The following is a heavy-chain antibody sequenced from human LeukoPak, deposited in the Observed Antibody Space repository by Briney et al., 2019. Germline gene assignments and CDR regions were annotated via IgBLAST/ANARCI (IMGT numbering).Heavy chain of an antibody. J-gene: IGHJ4*02. D-gene: IGHD2-15*01. CDR3: ARDQCSGGSCYEDY. CDR2: INAGNGNT. CDR1: GYTFTSYA. V-gene: IGHV1-3*01. Sequence: ASVKVSCKASGYTFTSYAMHWVRQAPGQRLEWMGWINAGNGNTKYSQKFQGRVTITRDTSASTAYMELSSLRSEGTAVYYCARDQCSGGSCYEDYWGQGTLVTVSS.